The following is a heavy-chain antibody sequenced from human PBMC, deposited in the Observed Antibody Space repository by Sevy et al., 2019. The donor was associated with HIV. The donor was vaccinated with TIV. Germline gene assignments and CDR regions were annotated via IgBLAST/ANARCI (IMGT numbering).Heavy chain of an antibody. J-gene: IGHJ4*02. CDR2: IKQDGSEK. D-gene: IGHD2-2*01. CDR1: GLTFSSYW. V-gene: IGHV3-7*01. CDR3: ARDGDIVVVPAAIIDY. Sequence: GGSLRLSCAASGLTFSSYWMSWVRQAPGKGLEWVANIKQDGSEKYYVDSVKGRFTISRDNAKNSLYLQMNSLRAEDTAVYYCARDGDIVVVPAAIIDYWGQGTLVTVSS.